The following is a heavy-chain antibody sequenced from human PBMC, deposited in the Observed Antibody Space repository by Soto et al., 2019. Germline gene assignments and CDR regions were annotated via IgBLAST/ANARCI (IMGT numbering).Heavy chain of an antibody. CDR3: ARVYYDILPDTTYGMDV. Sequence: SVKVSCKASGGTFSSYTISWVRQAPGQGLEWMGRIIPILGIANYAQKFQGRVTITADKSTSTAYMELSSLRSEDTAVYYCARVYYDILPDTTYGMDVWGQGTTVTVSS. D-gene: IGHD3-9*01. CDR1: GGTFSSYT. CDR2: IIPILGIA. J-gene: IGHJ6*02. V-gene: IGHV1-69*02.